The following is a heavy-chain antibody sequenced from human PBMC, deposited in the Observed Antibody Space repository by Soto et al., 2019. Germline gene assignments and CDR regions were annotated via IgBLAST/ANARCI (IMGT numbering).Heavy chain of an antibody. Sequence: QVQLQESGPGLVKPSETLSLTCTVSGGSISSYYWSWFRQPPGKGLEWIGYIYYSGSTNYNPSLKSRVTISVDTSKNQFSLKLSSVTAADTAVYYCARQREIGATASAFDIWGQGTMVTVSS. D-gene: IGHD5-12*01. J-gene: IGHJ3*02. V-gene: IGHV4-59*13. CDR3: ARQREIGATASAFDI. CDR1: GGSISSYY. CDR2: IYYSGST.